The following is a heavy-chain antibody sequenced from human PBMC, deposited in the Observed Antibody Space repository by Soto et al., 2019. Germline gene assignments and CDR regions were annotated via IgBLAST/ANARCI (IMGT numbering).Heavy chain of an antibody. Sequence: PGASLNISCKGSGYSFTSYWIGWVRQMPGKGLEWMGIIYPGDSDTRYSPSFQGQVTISADKSISTAYLQWSSLKASDTAMYYCARWQSYYYDSSGYPGDYWGRGTLVTVSS. V-gene: IGHV5-51*01. CDR1: GYSFTSYW. J-gene: IGHJ4*02. D-gene: IGHD3-22*01. CDR3: ARWQSYYYDSSGYPGDY. CDR2: IYPGDSDT.